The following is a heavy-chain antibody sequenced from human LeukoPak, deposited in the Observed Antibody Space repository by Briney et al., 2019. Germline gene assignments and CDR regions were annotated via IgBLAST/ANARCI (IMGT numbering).Heavy chain of an antibody. D-gene: IGHD2-21*02. CDR3: ARVAYCGGDCSKGGAYWFDP. J-gene: IGHJ5*02. CDR1: GFTFSSYT. Sequence: GGSLRLSCEASGFTFSSYTMNWVRQAPGKGLEWVSSISSGGIYIYYADSVKGRFTISRDYAKNSLFMKMYSLRAEDTAVYYCARVAYCGGDCSKGGAYWFDPWGQGTLVTVSS. CDR2: ISSGGIYI. V-gene: IGHV3-21*01.